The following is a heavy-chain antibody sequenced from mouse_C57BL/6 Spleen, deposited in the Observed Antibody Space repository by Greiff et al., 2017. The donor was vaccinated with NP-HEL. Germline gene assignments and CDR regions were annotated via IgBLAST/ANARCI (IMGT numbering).Heavy chain of an antibody. CDR3: ARSGTTVVFDY. CDR1: GYTFTSYW. J-gene: IGHJ2*01. CDR2: IHPNSGST. V-gene: IGHV1-64*01. D-gene: IGHD1-1*01. Sequence: VKVVESGAELVKPGASVKLSCKASGYTFTSYWMHWVKQRPGQGLEWIGMIHPNSGSTNYNEKFKSKATLTVDKSSSTAYMQLSSLTSEDSAVYYCARSGTTVVFDYWGQGTTLTVSS.